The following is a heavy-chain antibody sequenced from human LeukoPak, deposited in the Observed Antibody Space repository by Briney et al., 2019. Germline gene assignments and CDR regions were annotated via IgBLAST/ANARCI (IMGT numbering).Heavy chain of an antibody. CDR2: IYNGDDS. CDR1: GLSVSNSY. V-gene: IGHV3-53*01. Sequence: GGSLRLSCVAYGLSVSNSYMTWVRQAPGKGLEWISVIYNGDDSHYADSVKGRFTISRDNLMNTLFLQMNSLRAEDTAVYYCARALPAAGDAFDLWGQGTKVTVSS. J-gene: IGHJ3*01. CDR3: ARALPAAGDAFDL. D-gene: IGHD6-25*01.